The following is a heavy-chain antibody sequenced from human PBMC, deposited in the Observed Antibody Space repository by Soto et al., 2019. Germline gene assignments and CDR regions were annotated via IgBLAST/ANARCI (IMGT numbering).Heavy chain of an antibody. CDR2: IYYSGST. J-gene: IGHJ5*02. CDR3: ARGKTYYYDSSGYPKNWFDP. Sequence: SETLSLTCTVSGGSMSSGGYYWSWIRQHPGKGLEWIGYIYYSGSTYYNPSLKSRGTTSVDTSKNQFSLKLSSVTAADTAVYYCARGKTYYYDSSGYPKNWFDPWGQGTLVTVSS. V-gene: IGHV4-31*03. CDR1: GGSMSSGGYY. D-gene: IGHD3-22*01.